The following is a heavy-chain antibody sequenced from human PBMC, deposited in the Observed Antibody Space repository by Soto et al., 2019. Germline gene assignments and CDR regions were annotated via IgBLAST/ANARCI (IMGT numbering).Heavy chain of an antibody. V-gene: IGHV1-18*01. J-gene: IGHJ4*02. Sequence: ASVKFSCKASGYTFTSYGVSWVRQAPGQGLEWMGWISAYNGNTKYAQKLQGRVTMTTDTSTNTAYMDLRSLRSDDTAVYYCARDSPPVDYWGQGTLVTVSS. CDR3: ARDSPPVDY. CDR2: ISAYNGNT. CDR1: GYTFTSYG.